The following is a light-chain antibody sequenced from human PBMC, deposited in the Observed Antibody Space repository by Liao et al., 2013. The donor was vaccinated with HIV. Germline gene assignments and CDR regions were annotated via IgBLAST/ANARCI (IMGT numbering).Light chain of an antibody. Sequence: SYELTQPPSVSVSPGQTASITCSGDELGDKYACWYQQKPGQSPVLVIYQDTKRPSGIPERFSGSSSGNTATLTISGTQAMDEADYYCQAWHNGGVFGGGTKLTVL. CDR1: ELGDKY. CDR2: QDT. CDR3: QAWHNGGV. J-gene: IGLJ3*02. V-gene: IGLV3-1*01.